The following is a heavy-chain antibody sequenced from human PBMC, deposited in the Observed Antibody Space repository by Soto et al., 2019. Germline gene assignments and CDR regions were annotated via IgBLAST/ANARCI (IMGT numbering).Heavy chain of an antibody. D-gene: IGHD6-19*01. J-gene: IGHJ4*02. CDR3: ARTKPIAVAGTFDY. CDR1: GGSISSSSYY. CDR2: IYYSGST. Sequence: SETLSLTCTVSGGSISSSSYYWGWIRQPPGKGLEWIGSIYYSGSTYYNPSLKSRVTISVDTSKNQFSLKLSSVTAADTAVYYCARTKPIAVAGTFDYWGQGTLVTVSS. V-gene: IGHV4-39*01.